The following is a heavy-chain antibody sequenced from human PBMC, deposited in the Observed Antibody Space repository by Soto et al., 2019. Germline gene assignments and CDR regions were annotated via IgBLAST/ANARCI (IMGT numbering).Heavy chain of an antibody. J-gene: IGHJ5*02. CDR3: VIIRYQLPSSVLWLDP. CDR1: GGFLSESY. CDR2: INHVGGT. D-gene: IGHD3-16*01. V-gene: IGHV4-34*01. Sequence: ASETLSLTYAGYGGFLSESYWTWIRQPPGKGLEWIGEINHVGGTNYNPSLKSRVTMSVDTSQNQFSLRLISVTAADTAMYFCVIIRYQLPSSVLWLDPWGQGT.